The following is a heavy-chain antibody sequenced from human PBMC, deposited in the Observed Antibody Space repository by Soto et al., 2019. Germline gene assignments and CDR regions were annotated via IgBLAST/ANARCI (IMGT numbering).Heavy chain of an antibody. CDR1: GFTVSSNY. CDR2: IYSGGST. J-gene: IGHJ6*03. Sequence: EVQLVESGGGLVQPGGSLRLSCAASGFTVSSNYMSWVRQAPGKGLEWVSVIYSGGSTYYADSVKGRFTISRDNSKNTLYLQMNSLRAEDTAVYYCASRIYCSGGSCYSDYYYYMDVWGKVTTVTVSS. D-gene: IGHD2-15*01. CDR3: ASRIYCSGGSCYSDYYYYMDV. V-gene: IGHV3-66*01.